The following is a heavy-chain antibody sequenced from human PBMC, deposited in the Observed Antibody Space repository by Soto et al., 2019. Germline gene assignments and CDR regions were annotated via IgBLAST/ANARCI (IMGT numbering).Heavy chain of an antibody. CDR2: ISAYNGNT. CDR3: AREVNDFWSGSHGMDV. CDR1: GYTFTSYG. J-gene: IGHJ6*02. V-gene: IGHV1-18*04. D-gene: IGHD3-3*01. Sequence: GASVKVSCKASGYTFTSYGISWVRQAPGQGLEWMGWISAYNGNTNYAQKLQGRVTMTTDTSTSTAYMELRSLRSDDTAVYYCAREVNDFWSGSHGMDVWGQGTTVTV.